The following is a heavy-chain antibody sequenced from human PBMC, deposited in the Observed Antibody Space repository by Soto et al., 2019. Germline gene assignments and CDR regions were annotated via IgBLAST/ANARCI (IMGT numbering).Heavy chain of an antibody. CDR1: GFTFNTYV. CDR2: ISVYHGNT. CDR3: ARGGSGSYRMGDY. V-gene: IGHV1-18*01. J-gene: IGHJ4*02. D-gene: IGHD1-26*01. Sequence: QVQLVQSGAEVKKPGASVTVSCQASGFTFNTYVITWVRQAPGQGLEWLGWISVYHGNTNSAQKVQGRVTMTTDTSTSTAYMELRSLRSDDTAVYYCARGGSGSYRMGDYLGQGTLVTVSS.